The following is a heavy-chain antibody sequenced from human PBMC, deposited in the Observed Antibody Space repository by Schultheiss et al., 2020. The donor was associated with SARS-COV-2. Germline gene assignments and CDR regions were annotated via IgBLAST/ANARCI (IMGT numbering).Heavy chain of an antibody. D-gene: IGHD2-15*01. J-gene: IGHJ3*02. CDR3: AREGSHDAFDI. CDR2: ISYDGSNK. CDR1: GFTFSSYG. V-gene: IGHV3-30*03. Sequence: GESLKISCAASGFTFSSYGMHWVRQAPGKGLEWVAVISYDGSNKYYADSVKGRFTISRDNSKNTLYFQMNSLRAEDTAVYYCAREGSHDAFDIWGQGTMVTVSS.